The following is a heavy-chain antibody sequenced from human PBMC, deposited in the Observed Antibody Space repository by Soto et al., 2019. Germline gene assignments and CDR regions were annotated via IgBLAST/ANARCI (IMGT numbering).Heavy chain of an antibody. V-gene: IGHV4-59*08. J-gene: IGHJ3*02. CDR3: ARHGITGSYYDAFDI. CDR1: GASISGYR. Sequence: ETRPLTWTVSGASISGYRWSWFRQFPGKGLECLGYISYSGATNYNPSLKSRVTMSIDTSKNQFSLQLNSVTAAETAVYYCARHGITGSYYDAFDIWGQGTMVT. D-gene: IGHD1-26*01. CDR2: ISYSGAT.